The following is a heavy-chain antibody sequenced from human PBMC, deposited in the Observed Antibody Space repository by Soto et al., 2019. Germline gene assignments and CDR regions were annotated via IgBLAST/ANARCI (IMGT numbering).Heavy chain of an antibody. CDR1: GFTFSSYG. D-gene: IGHD4-17*01. CDR2: IWYDGSNK. CDR3: ARSGDYVYYYMYV. V-gene: IGHV3-33*01. Sequence: QVQLVESGGGVVQPGRSLRLSCAASGFTFSSYGMHWVRQAPGKGLEWVAVIWYDGSNKYYADSVKGRFTISRDNSKNTLYLQMNSLRAEDTAVYYCARSGDYVYYYMYVWGKGTTVTVSS. J-gene: IGHJ6*03.